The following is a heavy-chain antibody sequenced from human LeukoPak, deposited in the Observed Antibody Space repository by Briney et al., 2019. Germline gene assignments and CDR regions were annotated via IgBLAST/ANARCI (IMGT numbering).Heavy chain of an antibody. CDR1: GLIFSNAW. Sequence: PGGSLRLSCAASGLIFSNAWMSWVRQAPGKGLEWVGRIKSKNDGGTTDYAAPVKGRFTISRDDSKNTVYLQMNSLKTEDTAVYYCTPSYDFWSGYYWNVWGKGTTVTVSS. J-gene: IGHJ6*04. V-gene: IGHV3-15*01. CDR3: TPSYDFWSGYYWNV. D-gene: IGHD3-3*01. CDR2: IKSKNDGGTT.